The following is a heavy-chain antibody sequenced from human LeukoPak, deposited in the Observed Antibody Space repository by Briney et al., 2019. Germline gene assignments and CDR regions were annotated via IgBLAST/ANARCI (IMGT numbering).Heavy chain of an antibody. J-gene: IGHJ6*03. V-gene: IGHV3-49*03. CDR1: GFTFGDYA. CDR3: TRGGSSSFLYYYYVDV. Sequence: GGSLRLSCTASGFTFGDYAMSWFRQAPGKGLEWVGFIRSKAYGGTTEYAASVKGRFTISRDDSKSIAYLQMNSLKTEDTAVYYCTRGGSSSFLYYYYVDVWGKGTTVTVSS. D-gene: IGHD6-6*01. CDR2: IRSKAYGGTT.